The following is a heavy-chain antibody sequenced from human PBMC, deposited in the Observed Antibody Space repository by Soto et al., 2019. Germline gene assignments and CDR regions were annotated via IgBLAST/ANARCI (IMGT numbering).Heavy chain of an antibody. CDR1: GFTFSSFA. CDR3: AKDSPASGNCQDLDY. CDR2: LTPGGETT. D-gene: IGHD1-26*01. Sequence: GGSLRLSCAASGFTFSSFAMTWVRQAPGKGLEWVSALTPGGETTHYLDSVKGRFTISRDNAKNTLYLQMNSLTAADTAVYYCAKDSPASGNCQDLDYWGQGTLVTVSS. J-gene: IGHJ4*02. V-gene: IGHV3-23*01.